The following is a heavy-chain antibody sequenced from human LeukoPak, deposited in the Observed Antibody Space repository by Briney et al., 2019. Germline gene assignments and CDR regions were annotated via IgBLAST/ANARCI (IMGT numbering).Heavy chain of an antibody. CDR3: ARVGGDTVVEYYYMDV. D-gene: IGHD2-2*01. Sequence: ASVKVSCKPSGGTFSTYGVTWVRQAPGQGLEWMGRIIPVFGTVSYAEKFQGRVTIITDDSSSSAYMELRSLRSEDTAVYYCARVGGDTVVEYYYMDVWGKGTTVTVSS. CDR2: IIPVFGTV. J-gene: IGHJ6*03. V-gene: IGHV1-69*05. CDR1: GGTFSTYG.